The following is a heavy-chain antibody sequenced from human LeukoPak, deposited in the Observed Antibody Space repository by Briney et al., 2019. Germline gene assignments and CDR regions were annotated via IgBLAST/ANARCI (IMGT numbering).Heavy chain of an antibody. J-gene: IGHJ4*02. CDR2: ISYDGSNK. D-gene: IGHD2-15*01. CDR1: GFTFSSYA. Sequence: PGGSLSLSCAASGFTFSSYAMHWVRQAPGKGLEWVAVISYDGSNKYYADSVKGRFTISRDNSKNTLYLQMNSLRAEDTAVYYCARDAAVVVGGSSGLDYWGQGTLVTVSS. V-gene: IGHV3-30*01. CDR3: ARDAAVVVGGSSGLDY.